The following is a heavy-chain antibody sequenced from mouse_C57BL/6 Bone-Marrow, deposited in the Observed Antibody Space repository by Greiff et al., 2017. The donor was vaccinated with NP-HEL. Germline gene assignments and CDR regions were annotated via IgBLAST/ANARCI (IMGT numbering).Heavy chain of an antibody. V-gene: IGHV1-55*01. Sequence: VKLMESGAELVKPGASVKMSCKASGYTFTSYWITWVKQRPGQGLEWIGDIYPGSGSTNYNEKFRSKATLTVDTSSSTAYMQLSSLTSEDSAVYYCARGRYFDYWGQGTTLTVSS. J-gene: IGHJ2*01. CDR2: IYPGSGST. CDR1: GYTFTSYW. CDR3: ARGRYFDY.